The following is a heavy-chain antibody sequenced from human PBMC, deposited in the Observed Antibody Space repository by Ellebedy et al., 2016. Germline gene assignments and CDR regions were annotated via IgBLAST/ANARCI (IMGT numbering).Heavy chain of an antibody. D-gene: IGHD6-13*01. CDR2: ISGSGGYT. J-gene: IGHJ4*02. CDR3: AKGAAPVTRHFDY. Sequence: ETLSLTCAASGFTFSTYTMNWVRQAPGKGLEWVSSISGSGGYTFYADSVKGRFTISRDNSKNTLFLQMNSLRPEDTAVYSCAKGAAPVTRHFDYWGQGTLVTVSS. CDR1: GFTFSTYT. V-gene: IGHV3-23*01.